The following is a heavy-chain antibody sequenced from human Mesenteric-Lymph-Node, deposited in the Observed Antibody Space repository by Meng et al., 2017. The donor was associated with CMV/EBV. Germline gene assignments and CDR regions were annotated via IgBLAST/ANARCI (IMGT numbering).Heavy chain of an antibody. D-gene: IGHD2-2*01. J-gene: IGHJ5*02. CDR1: GGSFSGYY. CDR2: INQSGST. CDR3: ARLERRARSQLLSGWFDP. Sequence: SQTRERTCAVYGGSFSGYYWSWIRQPPGKGLEWIGEINQSGSTNYNPSLKSRVTLSVDTSKNQFSLKLSSVTAADPAVYYCARLERRARSQLLSGWFDPWGHGPLVTVSS. V-gene: IGHV4-34*01.